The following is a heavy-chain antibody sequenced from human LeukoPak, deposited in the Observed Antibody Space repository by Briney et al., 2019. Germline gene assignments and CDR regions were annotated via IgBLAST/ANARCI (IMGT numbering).Heavy chain of an antibody. CDR3: ASLPGYCSGGSCDNWFDP. D-gene: IGHD2-15*01. J-gene: IGHJ5*02. V-gene: IGHV1-18*01. Sequence: ASVKVSCKASGYTFTSYGISWVRQAPGQGLEWMGWISAYSGNTNHAQKLQGRVTMTTDTSTSTAYMELRSLRSDDTAVYYCASLPGYCSGGSCDNWFDPWGQGTLVTVSS. CDR1: GYTFTSYG. CDR2: ISAYSGNT.